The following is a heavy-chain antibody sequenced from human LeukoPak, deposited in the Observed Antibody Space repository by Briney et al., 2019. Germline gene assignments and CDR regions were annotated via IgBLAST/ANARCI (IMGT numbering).Heavy chain of an antibody. CDR1: GGSFSGYY. V-gene: IGHV4-34*01. Sequence: SETLSLTCAVYGGSFSGYYWSWIRQPPGEGLEWIGEINHSGSTNYNPSLKSRVTISVDTSKNQFSLKLSSVTAADTAVYYCARGGRSSSRGSRGWTRNWFDPWGQGTLVTVSS. CDR2: INHSGST. CDR3: ARGGRSSSRGSRGWTRNWFDP. J-gene: IGHJ5*02. D-gene: IGHD6-13*01.